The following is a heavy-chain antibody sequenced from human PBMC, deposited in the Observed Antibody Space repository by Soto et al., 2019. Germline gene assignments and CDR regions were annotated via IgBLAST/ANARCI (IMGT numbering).Heavy chain of an antibody. CDR1: GFTFSSYS. CDR3: ARSPFIFDQQLGLDY. CDR2: ISSSSSYI. J-gene: IGHJ4*02. D-gene: IGHD6-13*01. Sequence: GGSLRLSCAASGFTFSSYSMNWVRQAPGKGLEWVSSISSSSSYIYYADSVKGRFTISRDNAKNSLYLQMNSLRAEDTAVYYCARSPFIFDQQLGLDYWGQGTLVTVSS. V-gene: IGHV3-21*01.